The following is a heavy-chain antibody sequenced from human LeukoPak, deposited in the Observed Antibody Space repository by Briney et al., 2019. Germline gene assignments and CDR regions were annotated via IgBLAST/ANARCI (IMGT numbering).Heavy chain of an antibody. J-gene: IGHJ5*01. CDR2: VYYSGST. CDR1: GGSISSGDYY. CDR3: ARGLSHQYDFWSAHSFRPWFDS. Sequence: PSETLSLTCTVSGGSISSGDYYWSWIRQPPGKGLEWIGYVYYSGSTYYNPSLKSRVTISVDTSKNQFSLKLSSVTAADTAVYYCARGLSHQYDFWSAHSFRPWFDSWGQGTLVTVSS. V-gene: IGHV4-30-4*01. D-gene: IGHD3-3*01.